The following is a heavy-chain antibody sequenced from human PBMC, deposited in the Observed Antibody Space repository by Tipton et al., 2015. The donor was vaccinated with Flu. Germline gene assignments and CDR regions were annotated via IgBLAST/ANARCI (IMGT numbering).Heavy chain of an antibody. CDR1: GGSISGYY. J-gene: IGHJ4*02. CDR2: IYTTGST. CDR3: ARWIQYHDY. Sequence: GLVKPSETLSLTCTVSGGSISGYYWTWIRQPAGKGLEWIGRIYTTGSTTYNPSLRSRVTMSVDTSRNQFSLKLSSVTAADTAVYYCARWIQYHDYWGQGTLATVSS. V-gene: IGHV4-4*07. D-gene: IGHD5-18*01.